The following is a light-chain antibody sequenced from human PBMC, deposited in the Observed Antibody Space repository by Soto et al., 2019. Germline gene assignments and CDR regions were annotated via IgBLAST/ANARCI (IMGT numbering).Light chain of an antibody. CDR2: GAS. V-gene: IGKV3-15*01. CDR3: QQYYDWPLT. Sequence: EIVMTQSPATLSVSPGERATLSCSASQSIVNNLAWYQQRPGQGPWLLIYGASTRAIGVPARFSGSGSGTEFTLTISSLQSEDFALYYCQQYYDWPLTFGPGTKLDIK. J-gene: IGKJ3*01. CDR1: QSIVNN.